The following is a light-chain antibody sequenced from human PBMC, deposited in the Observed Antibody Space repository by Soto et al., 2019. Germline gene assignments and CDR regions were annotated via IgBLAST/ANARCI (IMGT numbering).Light chain of an antibody. Sequence: QLVLTQSPSASASLGASVKLTCTLSSGHSTYAIAWHQQQPEKGPRYLMKLNSDGSHSKGDGIPDRFSGSSSGAERYLSISSLQSEDEADYYCQTWVTGPPWVFGGGTKLTVI. CDR2: LNSDGSH. V-gene: IGLV4-69*01. J-gene: IGLJ3*02. CDR3: QTWVTGPPWV. CDR1: SGHSTYA.